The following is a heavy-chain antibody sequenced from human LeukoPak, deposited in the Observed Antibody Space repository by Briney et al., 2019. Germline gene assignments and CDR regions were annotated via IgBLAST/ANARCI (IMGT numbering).Heavy chain of an antibody. J-gene: IGHJ3*02. CDR2: ISGRGGST. CDR3: AKVPLAYCDGDCYWSTEDAFDI. CDR1: GYTFSSYA. Sequence: GGSLRLSCAASGYTFSSYAMSWVRQAPGKGLEWVSAISGRGGSTYYADSVKGRFTISRDNSKNTLYLQMNSLRAEDTAVYYCAKVPLAYCDGDCYWSTEDAFDIWGQGTMVTVSS. D-gene: IGHD2-21*02. V-gene: IGHV3-23*01.